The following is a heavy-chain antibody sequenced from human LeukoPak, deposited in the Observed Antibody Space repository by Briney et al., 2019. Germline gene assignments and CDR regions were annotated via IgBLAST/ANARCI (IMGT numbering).Heavy chain of an antibody. D-gene: IGHD1-1*01. Sequence: PGGSLRLSCAASGFTFSSHSMNWVRQAPGKGLEWVSYISSSTSTIYYADSVKGRFTVSRDNAKNSLYLQTNSLRDEDTAVYYCARTGTETTQLHFDYWGQGTLVTVSS. V-gene: IGHV3-48*02. CDR2: ISSSTSTI. CDR1: GFTFSSHS. CDR3: ARTGTETTQLHFDY. J-gene: IGHJ4*02.